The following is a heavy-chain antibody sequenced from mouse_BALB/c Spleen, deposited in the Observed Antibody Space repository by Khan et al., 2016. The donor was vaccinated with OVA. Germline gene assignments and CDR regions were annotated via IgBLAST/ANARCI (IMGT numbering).Heavy chain of an antibody. V-gene: IGHV1-26*01. CDR1: GYSFTLYY. J-gene: IGHJ3*01. Sequence: VQLQQSGPDLVKPGASVKISCKASGYSFTLYYMTWVKQSHGKSLEWIGRVNPNTGGSDSNQEFKGKAILTVDKSSNTAYMELHSLTSEDSAVYYCARGDDFFAYWGQGTLVTVSA. CDR2: VNPNTGGS. D-gene: IGHD2-12*01. CDR3: ARGDDFFAY.